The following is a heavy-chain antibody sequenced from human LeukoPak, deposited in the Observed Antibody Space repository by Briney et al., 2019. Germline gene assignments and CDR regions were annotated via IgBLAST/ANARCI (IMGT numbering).Heavy chain of an antibody. CDR3: ARHPIIAAAYFDY. CDR1: GGSISSSSYY. V-gene: IGHV4-39*01. D-gene: IGHD6-13*01. CDR2: IYYSGST. Sequence: SETLSLTCTVSGGSISSSSYYWGWIRQPPGKGLEWIGSIYYSGSTYYNPSLKSRVTISVDTSKNQFSLKLSSVTAADTAVYYCARHPIIAAAYFDYWGQGTLVTVSS. J-gene: IGHJ4*02.